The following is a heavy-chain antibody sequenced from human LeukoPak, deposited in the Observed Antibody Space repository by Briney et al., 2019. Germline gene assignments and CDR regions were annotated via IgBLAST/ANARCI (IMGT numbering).Heavy chain of an antibody. CDR1: GFTFSRFE. CDR3: TREQDREASATVVGDY. V-gene: IGHV3-48*03. Sequence: PGGSLRLSCVASGFTFSRFEMNWVRQAPGKGLEWISHISTGTYIAYTDSVKGRFTISRDNAKNSPFLQMNSLRAEDTAVYYCTREQDREASATVVGDYWGRGTLVTVSS. D-gene: IGHD4-23*01. CDR2: ISTGTYI. J-gene: IGHJ4*02.